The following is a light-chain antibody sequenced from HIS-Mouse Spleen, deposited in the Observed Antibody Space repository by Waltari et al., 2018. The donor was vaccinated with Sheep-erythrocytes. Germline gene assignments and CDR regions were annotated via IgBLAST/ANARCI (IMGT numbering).Light chain of an antibody. V-gene: IGKV3-11*01. CDR1: QSVSSY. CDR3: QQRSKWYT. CDR2: DAS. J-gene: IGKJ2*01. Sequence: EIVLTQSPATLSLSPGERATLSCRASQSVSSYLAWYQQKPGQDPRLLIYDASNRATGIPARFSGSGSGTDFTLTISSLETEDFAVYYCQQRSKWYTCGQGTKLEIK.